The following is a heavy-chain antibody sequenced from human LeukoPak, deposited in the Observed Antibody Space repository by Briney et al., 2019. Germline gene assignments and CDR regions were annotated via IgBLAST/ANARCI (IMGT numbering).Heavy chain of an antibody. D-gene: IGHD6-19*01. CDR2: IKEDGSEK. CDR3: ARGSGWCDY. V-gene: IGHV3-7*03. CDR1: GFTFSNYW. Sequence: PGGSLRLSCAASGFTFSNYWMSWVRQVPGKGLEWVANIKEDGSEKNFVDSVRGRFTISRDNAKNSVYLEMNSLRAEDTAVYYCARGSGWCDYWGQGAPVTVSS. J-gene: IGHJ4*02.